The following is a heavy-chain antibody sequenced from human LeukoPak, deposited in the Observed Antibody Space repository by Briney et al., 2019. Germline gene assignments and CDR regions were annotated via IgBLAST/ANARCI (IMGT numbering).Heavy chain of an antibody. CDR3: ARFTPQGYGWGGYNRFDP. D-gene: IGHD3-16*01. V-gene: IGHV4-59*01. CDR1: GGSISSYY. Sequence: SETLSLTCTVSGGSISSYYWNWIRQPPGKGLEWIGYIYYSGSTNYNPSLKSRVTISVDTSKNQFSLNLTSVTAADTAVYYCARFTPQGYGWGGYNRFDPWGQGTLVTVS. J-gene: IGHJ5*02. CDR2: IYYSGST.